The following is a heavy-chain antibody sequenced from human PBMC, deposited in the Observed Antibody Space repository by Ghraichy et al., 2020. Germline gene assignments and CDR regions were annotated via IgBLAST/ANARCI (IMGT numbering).Heavy chain of an antibody. Sequence: SETLSLTCAVYGGSFSGYYWSWIRQPPGKGLEWIGEINHSGSTNYNPSLKSRVTISVDTSKNQFSLNLSSVTAADTAVYYCARGPVPQDVDTALITGGCYFDYWGQGTLVTVSS. CDR3: ARGPVPQDVDTALITGGCYFDY. CDR2: INHSGST. CDR1: GGSFSGYY. J-gene: IGHJ4*02. D-gene: IGHD5-18*01. V-gene: IGHV4-34*01.